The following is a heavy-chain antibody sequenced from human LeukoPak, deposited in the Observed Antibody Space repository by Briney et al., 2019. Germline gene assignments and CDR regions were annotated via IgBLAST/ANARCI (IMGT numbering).Heavy chain of an antibody. J-gene: IGHJ4*02. CDR3: ATSPYYDFWSGYYTDLDY. D-gene: IGHD3-3*01. Sequence: GASVKVSCKASGGTFSSYAISWVRQAPGQGLEWMGGIIPIFGTANYAQKFQGRVTITADESTSTAYMELSSLRSEDTAVYYCATSPYYDFWSGYYTDLDYWGQGTLVTVSS. CDR2: IIPIFGTA. CDR1: GGTFSSYA. V-gene: IGHV1-69*13.